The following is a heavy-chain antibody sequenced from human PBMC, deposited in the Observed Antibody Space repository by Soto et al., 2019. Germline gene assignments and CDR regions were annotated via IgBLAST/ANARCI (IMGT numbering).Heavy chain of an antibody. CDR3: ARLEGLATISYYFDF. CDR2: IYYRGNT. CDR1: GDSINSDKYY. D-gene: IGHD3-9*01. J-gene: IGHJ4*02. V-gene: IGHV4-39*01. Sequence: QLQESGPGLVKPSETLSLTCSVSGDSINSDKYYWGWIRQPPGKGLEWIGSIYYRGNTYYNPSLQTRVTISLDTSKSQFSLRLTSVTAADSAVYFCARLEGLATISYYFDFWGQGAQVTVSS.